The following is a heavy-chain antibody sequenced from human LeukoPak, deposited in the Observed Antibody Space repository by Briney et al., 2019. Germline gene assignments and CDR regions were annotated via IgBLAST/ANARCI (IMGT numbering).Heavy chain of an antibody. CDR1: GFTVSNNY. D-gene: IGHD2-15*01. Sequence: GGSLRLSCAASGFTVSNNYVSWVRQAPGKGLDWVSVIYSGGYTYYADSVKGRFTVSRDNSENTVYLQMNSLRAEDTAIYYCAKDGGYCSGGTCSSRPYFYYYYMDVWGKGTTVTVSS. CDR2: IYSGGYT. V-gene: IGHV3-53*01. J-gene: IGHJ6*03. CDR3: AKDGGYCSGGTCSSRPYFYYYYMDV.